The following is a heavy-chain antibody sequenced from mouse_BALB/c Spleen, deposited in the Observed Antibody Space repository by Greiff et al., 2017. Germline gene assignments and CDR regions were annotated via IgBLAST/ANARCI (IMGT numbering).Heavy chain of an antibody. CDR1: GFTFSSFG. J-gene: IGHJ2*01. CDR3: ASLYYGFDY. V-gene: IGHV5-17*02. Sequence: EVHLVESGGGLVQPGGSRKLSCAASGFTFSSFGMHWVRQAPEKGLEWVAYISSGSSTIYYADTVKGRFTISRDNPKNTLFLQMTSLRSEDTAMYYCASLYYGFDYWGQGTTLTVSS. D-gene: IGHD1-1*01. CDR2: ISSGSSTI.